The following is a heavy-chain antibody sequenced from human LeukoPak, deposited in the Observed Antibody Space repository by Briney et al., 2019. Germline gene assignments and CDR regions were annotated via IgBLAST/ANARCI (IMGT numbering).Heavy chain of an antibody. V-gene: IGHV3-33*06. CDR1: GFTFSSYG. CDR3: AKDEETAIFGVVIGGGYFDY. Sequence: GGSLRLSCAASGFTFSSYGMHWVRQAPGKGLEWVAVIWYDGSNKYYADSVKGRFTISRDNSENTLYLQMNSLRAEDTAVYYCAKDEETAIFGVVIGGGYFDYWGQGTLVTVSS. J-gene: IGHJ4*02. CDR2: IWYDGSNK. D-gene: IGHD3-3*01.